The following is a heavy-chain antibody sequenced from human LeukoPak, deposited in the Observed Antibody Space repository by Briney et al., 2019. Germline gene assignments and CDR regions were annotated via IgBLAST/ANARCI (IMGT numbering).Heavy chain of an antibody. V-gene: IGHV3-21*04. CDR1: GLTLSRSW. J-gene: IGHJ4*02. CDR3: AKHLPNLGLDY. Sequence: PGGSLRLSCAGSGLTLSRSWMSWVRQAPGKGLEWVSSISSSSSYIYYADSVKGRFTISRDNSKNTLFLQMNSLTVGDTAVYYCAKHLPNLGLDYWGQGTLVTVSS. CDR2: ISSSSSYI.